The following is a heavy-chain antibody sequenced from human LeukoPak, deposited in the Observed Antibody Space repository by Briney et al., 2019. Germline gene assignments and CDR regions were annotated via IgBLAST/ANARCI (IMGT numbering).Heavy chain of an antibody. CDR2: IYHSGST. J-gene: IGHJ4*02. Sequence: SETLSLTCVVSGGSISSGGYSWSWIRQPPGKGLEWIGYIYHSGSTYYNPSLESRVTISVDSSKNQISLTLKFLTAADTAMYFCARGGFYGHPFEFGGQGTLVTVSA. D-gene: IGHD3-10*01. CDR3: ARGGFYGHPFEF. V-gene: IGHV4-30-2*01. CDR1: GGSISSGGYS.